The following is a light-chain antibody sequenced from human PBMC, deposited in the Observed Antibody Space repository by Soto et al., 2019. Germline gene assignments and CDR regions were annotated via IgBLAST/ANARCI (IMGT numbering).Light chain of an antibody. Sequence: VLTQGPATLSWGQGERANLSCRASQFLSSYLAWYQQKPGQPPRLLIYDTPNRATGIPARSSGSRSGTDFTLTISSLEPEDFGVYFCHQHNSRPHTFGQGTKVDIK. CDR2: DTP. J-gene: IGKJ1*01. V-gene: IGKV3-11*01. CDR3: HQHNSRPHT. CDR1: QFLSSY.